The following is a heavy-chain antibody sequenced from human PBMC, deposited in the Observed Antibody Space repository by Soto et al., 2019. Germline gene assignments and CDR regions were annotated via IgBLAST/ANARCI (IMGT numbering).Heavy chain of an antibody. CDR1: GFTFDNYV. CDR2: ISWDGGTT. V-gene: IGHV3-43*01. CDR3: AKDIAAAAGGYFDY. J-gene: IGHJ4*02. D-gene: IGHD6-13*01. Sequence: GGSLRLSCATSGFTFDNYVMHWVRQTPGKGLEWVSLISWDGGTTYYADSVKGRFTISRDNSKNSLYLQMNSLRTEDTALYYCAKDIAAAAGGYFDYWGQGTLVTVSS.